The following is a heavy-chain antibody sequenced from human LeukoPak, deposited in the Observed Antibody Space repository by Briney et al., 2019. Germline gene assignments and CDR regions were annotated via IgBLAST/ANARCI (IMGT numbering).Heavy chain of an antibody. CDR2: IYTSGST. D-gene: IGHD3-10*01. CDR3: ARGGWGYYGSGSFDY. J-gene: IGHJ4*02. Sequence: SETLSLTCTVTGNSFGDYYWSWIRQPAGKGLEWIGRIYTSGSTTYNPSLKSRVTMSVDTSKSQFSLNLMSVTAADTAVYYCARGGWGYYGSGSFDYWGQGTLVTVSS. V-gene: IGHV4-4*07. CDR1: GNSFGDYY.